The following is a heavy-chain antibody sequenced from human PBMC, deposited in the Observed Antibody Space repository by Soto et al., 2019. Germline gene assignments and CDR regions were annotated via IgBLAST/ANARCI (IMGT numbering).Heavy chain of an antibody. Sequence: PRGSLRLSCAASGFTFSSYAMHWVRQAPGKGLEWVAVISYDGSNKYYADSVKGRFTISRDNSKNTLYLQMNSLRAEDTAVYYCASGWFRFVDYWGQGPLVTVSS. CDR2: ISYDGSNK. V-gene: IGHV3-30-3*01. CDR3: ASGWFRFVDY. D-gene: IGHD6-19*01. J-gene: IGHJ4*02. CDR1: GFTFSSYA.